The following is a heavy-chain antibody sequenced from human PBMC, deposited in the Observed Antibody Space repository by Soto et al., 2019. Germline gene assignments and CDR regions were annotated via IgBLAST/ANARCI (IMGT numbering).Heavy chain of an antibody. CDR3: ARENSCGFDY. Sequence: PWGFLRLSCAASGFTFSSYAMHWVRQAPGKGLEWVAVISYDGSNKYYADSVKGRFTISRDNSKNTLYLQMNSLRAEDTAVYYCARENSCGFDYWGQGTRVIVSS. V-gene: IGHV3-30-3*01. CDR2: ISYDGSNK. J-gene: IGHJ4*02. D-gene: IGHD6-25*01. CDR1: GFTFSSYA.